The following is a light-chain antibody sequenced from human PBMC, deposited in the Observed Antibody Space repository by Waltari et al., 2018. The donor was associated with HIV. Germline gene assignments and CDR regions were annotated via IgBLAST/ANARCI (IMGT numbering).Light chain of an antibody. CDR1: QTISSSY. J-gene: IGKJ2*01. V-gene: IGKV3-20*01. CDR2: GAS. CDR3: QQYGSSPLYT. Sequence: EIVLTQSPGTLFWSPGYRATLSCRASQTISSSYLAWYQQKPGQAPRLLIAGASSRATGIPDRFSGSGSGTDFTLIISRLEPEDFAVYYCQQYGSSPLYTFGQGTKLEIK.